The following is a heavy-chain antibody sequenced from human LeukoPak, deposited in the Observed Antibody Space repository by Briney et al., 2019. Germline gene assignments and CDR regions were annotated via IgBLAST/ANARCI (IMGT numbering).Heavy chain of an antibody. D-gene: IGHD1-26*01. CDR3: ARDPSPSPGAGAFDI. CDR2: IYYSGST. Sequence: SETLSLTCTVSGGSISSYYWSWIRQPPGKGLEWIGYIYYSGSTNYNPFLKSRVTISVDTSKNQFSLKLSSVTAADTAVYYCARDPSPSPGAGAFDIWGQGTMVTVSS. V-gene: IGHV4-59*01. J-gene: IGHJ3*02. CDR1: GGSISSYY.